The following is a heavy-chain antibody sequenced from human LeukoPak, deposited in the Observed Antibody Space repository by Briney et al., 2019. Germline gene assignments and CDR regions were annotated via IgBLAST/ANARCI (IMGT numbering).Heavy chain of an antibody. CDR2: IYYSGAT. J-gene: IGHJ5*02. Sequence: PSETLSLTCTVSGGSISSSSYYWNWIRQPPGKGLEWIGYIYYSGATNYNPSLKSRVTISVDTSKNQFSLKLSSVTAADTAVYYCARGYGAGDYGHHWGQGTLVTVSS. V-gene: IGHV4-61*05. CDR1: GGSISSSSYY. CDR3: ARGYGAGDYGHH. D-gene: IGHD4-17*01.